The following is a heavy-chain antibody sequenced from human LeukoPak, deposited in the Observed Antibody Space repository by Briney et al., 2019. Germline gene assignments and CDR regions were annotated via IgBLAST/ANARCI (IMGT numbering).Heavy chain of an antibody. J-gene: IGHJ4*02. CDR2: ISYDGSNK. CDR3: AKDKDAGMIVATLGY. Sequence: GRSLRLSCAASGFTFSSYGVHWVRQAPGKGLEWVAVISYDGSNKYYADSVKGRFTISRDNSKNTLYLQMNSLRAEDTAVYYCAKDKDAGMIVATLGYWGQGTLVTVSS. CDR1: GFTFSSYG. V-gene: IGHV3-30*18. D-gene: IGHD3-22*01.